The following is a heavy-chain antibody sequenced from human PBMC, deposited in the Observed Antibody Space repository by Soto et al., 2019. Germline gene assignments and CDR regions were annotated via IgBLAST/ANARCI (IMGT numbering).Heavy chain of an antibody. D-gene: IGHD1-26*01. CDR1: GFTFSNDW. Sequence: EVQLVESGGGLVQSGGSLRLSCAASGFTFSNDWMHWVRQAPGKGLVWVSRVSFDEITTNYADSVKGRFTVSRDNAKNTLFLLMNSLRVEDTAVYYCARGRRGAYYFDYWGQGTLVTVSS. V-gene: IGHV3-74*01. CDR2: VSFDEITT. J-gene: IGHJ4*02. CDR3: ARGRRGAYYFDY.